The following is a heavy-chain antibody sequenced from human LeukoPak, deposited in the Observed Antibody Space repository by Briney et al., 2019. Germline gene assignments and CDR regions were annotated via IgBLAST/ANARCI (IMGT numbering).Heavy chain of an antibody. CDR3: VRESCSGGSCTYDPFDI. D-gene: IGHD2-15*01. J-gene: IGHJ3*02. Sequence: GGSLRLSCVVSGFSFSSYSIHWVRRVPGKGLEWVAVMSVNGVNKYYADSVRGRFTVSRDISKYTQFLQMNSLRFEDTAVYFCVRESCSGGSCTYDPFDIWGHGTMVTVST. CDR1: GFSFSSYS. CDR2: MSVNGVNK. V-gene: IGHV3-30-3*01.